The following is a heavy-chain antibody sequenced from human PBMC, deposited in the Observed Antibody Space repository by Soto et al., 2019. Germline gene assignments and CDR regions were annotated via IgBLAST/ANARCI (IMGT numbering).Heavy chain of an antibody. J-gene: IGHJ6*03. D-gene: IGHD6-13*01. Sequence: GGSLRLSCAASGFTFSSYAMTWVRQAPGKGLEWVSAISDSVTDSYYADSVKGRFTISRDNFKNTLYLQMNSLRAEDTAVYHCAKDRGMYYMDVWGKGTTVTVSS. CDR1: GFTFSSYA. CDR3: AKDRGMYYMDV. CDR2: ISDSVTDS. V-gene: IGHV3-23*01.